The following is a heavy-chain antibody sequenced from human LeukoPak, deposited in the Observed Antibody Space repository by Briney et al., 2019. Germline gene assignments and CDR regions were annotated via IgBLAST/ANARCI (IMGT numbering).Heavy chain of an antibody. CDR2: IWYDGSNK. CDR3: ARDPYRYYYDSSGYEFDY. D-gene: IGHD3-22*01. Sequence: GGSLRLSCAASGFTFSSYGMHWVRQAPGKGLGWVAVIWYDGSNKYYADSVKGRFTISRDNSKNTLYLQMNSLRAEDTAVYYCARDPYRYYYDSSGYEFDYWGQGTLVTVSS. V-gene: IGHV3-33*01. CDR1: GFTFSSYG. J-gene: IGHJ4*02.